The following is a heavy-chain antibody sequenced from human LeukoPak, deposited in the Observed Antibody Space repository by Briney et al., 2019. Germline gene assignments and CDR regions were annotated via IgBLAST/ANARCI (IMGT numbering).Heavy chain of an antibody. D-gene: IGHD6-19*01. CDR3: ASVRSRGWTYDGFDI. V-gene: IGHV3-48*03. Sequence: GGSLRLSCAASGFTFSSYEMNWVRQAPGKGLEWVSYIRSSWSTIYYADSVKGRFTISRDNARNSLYLQLNSLRVAETAVYYCASVRSRGWTYDGFDIWGQGTMVTVSS. CDR2: IRSSWSTI. CDR1: GFTFSSYE. J-gene: IGHJ3*02.